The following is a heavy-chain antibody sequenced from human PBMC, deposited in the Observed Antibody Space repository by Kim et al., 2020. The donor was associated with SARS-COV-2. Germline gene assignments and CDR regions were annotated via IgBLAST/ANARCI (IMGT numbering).Heavy chain of an antibody. Sequence: GGSLRLSCAASGFTFSSYAMHWVRQAPGKGLEWVAVISYDGSNKYYADSVKGRFTISRDNSKNTLYLQMNSLRAEDTAVYYCARDQAAARLSCGWFDPWGQGTLVTVSS. CDR1: GFTFSSYA. J-gene: IGHJ5*02. V-gene: IGHV3-30*04. D-gene: IGHD6-13*01. CDR2: ISYDGSNK. CDR3: ARDQAAARLSCGWFDP.